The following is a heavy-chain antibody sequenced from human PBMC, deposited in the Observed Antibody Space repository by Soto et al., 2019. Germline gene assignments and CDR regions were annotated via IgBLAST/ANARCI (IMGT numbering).Heavy chain of an antibody. CDR2: IYYSGST. D-gene: IGHD2-15*01. Sequence: SETLSLTCTVSGGSISSSSYYWAWIRQPPGKGLEWIGSIYYSGSTYYNPSLKSRVTISVDTSKNQFSLKLSSVTAADTAVYYCARRLGCSGGSCYSGVASFDYWGQGTLVTVSS. CDR3: ARRLGCSGGSCYSGVASFDY. J-gene: IGHJ4*02. CDR1: GGSISSSSYY. V-gene: IGHV4-39*01.